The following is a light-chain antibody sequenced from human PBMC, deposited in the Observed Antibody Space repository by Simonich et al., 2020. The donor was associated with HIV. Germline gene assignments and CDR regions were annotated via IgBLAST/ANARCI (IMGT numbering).Light chain of an antibody. J-gene: IGLJ3*02. CDR1: SSNIGAGYD. V-gene: IGLV1-40*01. CDR2: GNS. Sequence: QSVLTQPPSVSGAPGQRVTISCTGSSSNIGAGYDVHWYQQLPGTAPKLLSYGNSNRTTGVPDRFSGSKSGTSASLAITGLQAEDEADYYCQSYDSSLSGSGVFGGGTKLTVL. CDR3: QSYDSSLSGSGV.